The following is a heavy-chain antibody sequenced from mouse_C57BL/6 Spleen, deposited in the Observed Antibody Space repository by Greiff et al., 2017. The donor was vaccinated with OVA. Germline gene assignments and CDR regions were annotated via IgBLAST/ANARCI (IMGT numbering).Heavy chain of an antibody. CDR2: IRSKSNNYAT. Sequence: EVQGVESGGGLVQPKGSLKLSCAASGFSFNTYAMNWVRQAPGKGLEWVARIRSKSNNYATYYADSVKDRFTISRDDSESMLYLQMNNLKTEDTAMYNWVRHESNYHYNDYWGQGTTLTVSS. CDR1: GFSFNTYA. V-gene: IGHV10-1*01. J-gene: IGHJ2*01. D-gene: IGHD2-5*01. CDR3: VRHESNYHYNDY.